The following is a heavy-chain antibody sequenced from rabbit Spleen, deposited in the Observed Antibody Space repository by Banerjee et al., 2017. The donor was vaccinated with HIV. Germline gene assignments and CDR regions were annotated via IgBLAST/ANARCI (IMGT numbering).Heavy chain of an antibody. Sequence: QSLEESGGDLVKPGASLTLTCTASGLDFSSYYYMCWVRQAPGKGLEWIGCIYTSSGNTYYASWAKGRFTISKTSSTTVTLQMTSLTAADTATYFCARNYVNTFDPWGPGTLVTVS. D-gene: IGHD1-1*01. CDR2: IYTSSGNT. V-gene: IGHV1S40*01. J-gene: IGHJ2*01. CDR1: GLDFSSYYY. CDR3: ARNYVNTFDP.